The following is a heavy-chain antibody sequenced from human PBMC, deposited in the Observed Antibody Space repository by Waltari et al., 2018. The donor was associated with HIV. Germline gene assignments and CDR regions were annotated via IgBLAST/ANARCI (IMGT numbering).Heavy chain of an antibody. Sequence: QVQLVQSGSELKNPGASVKVSCKASGYTFIDFAINWLRQAPGQGLECIGWINSKTGKPTYGQCFTGRFVVSLYTSATTAHLEISSLKAEDTAVYYCAKTDWEDGSMRGFDPWGQGTLVTVSS. CDR2: INSKTGKP. D-gene: IGHD1-26*01. V-gene: IGHV7-4-1*02. CDR3: AKTDWEDGSMRGFDP. J-gene: IGHJ5*02. CDR1: GYTFIDFA.